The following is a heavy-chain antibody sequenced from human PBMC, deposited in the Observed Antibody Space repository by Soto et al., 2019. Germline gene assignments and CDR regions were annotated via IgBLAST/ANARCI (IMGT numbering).Heavy chain of an antibody. J-gene: IGHJ4*02. CDR1: GGSFIDYS. Sequence: QVLLQQWGAGRLKPSETLSLTCAVYGGSFIDYSWGWIRQSPGTGLEWIGEINHSGSANYNPSLKSRVTISVDTSKNQFSLKLYSVTAADAAVYYCARVSDYWSQGTLFTVSS. V-gene: IGHV4-34*01. CDR2: INHSGSA. CDR3: ARVSDY.